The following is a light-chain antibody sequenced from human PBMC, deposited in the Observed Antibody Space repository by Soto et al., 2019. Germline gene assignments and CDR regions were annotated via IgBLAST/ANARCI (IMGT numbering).Light chain of an antibody. CDR2: EVT. CDR1: SNGIGGHNR. Sequence: QSVLTQPASVSGSPGQSITIPCTGTSNGIGGHNRVSWSRQHPGEAPQLVIFEVTKRPSGVSSRFSASKSGNTAYLTISGLQPEDEADYYCCSFTGTSTWVFGGGTKVTVL. V-gene: IGLV2-14*01. J-gene: IGLJ2*01. CDR3: CSFTGTSTWV.